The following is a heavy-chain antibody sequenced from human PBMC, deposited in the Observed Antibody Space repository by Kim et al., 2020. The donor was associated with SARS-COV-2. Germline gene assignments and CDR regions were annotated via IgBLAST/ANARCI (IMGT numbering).Heavy chain of an antibody. Sequence: ASVKVSCKTSGYTFTNYGLIWVRQAPGQGLEWMGWISGYNGNTNYAQKVQDRVTMTTDTSTSTAYMELRSLRSDDTAIYYCARVENYFASVNWGPGTMVTVSS. CDR2: ISGYNGNT. D-gene: IGHD3-10*01. V-gene: IGHV1-18*04. CDR3: ARVENYFASVN. CDR1: GYTFTNYG. J-gene: IGHJ3*01.